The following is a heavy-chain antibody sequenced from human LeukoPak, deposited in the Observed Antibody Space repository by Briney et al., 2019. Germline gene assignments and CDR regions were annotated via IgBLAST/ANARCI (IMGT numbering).Heavy chain of an antibody. J-gene: IGHJ4*02. V-gene: IGHV4-31*03. Sequence: SETLSLTCTVSGGSISSGGYYWSWIRQHPGKGLEWIGYIYYSGSTYYNPSLKSRVTISVDTSKNQFSLKLSSVTAADTAVYYCVRGGGWFGELSGFDYWGQGTLVTVSS. CDR2: IYYSGST. D-gene: IGHD3-10*01. CDR3: VRGGGWFGELSGFDY. CDR1: GGSISSGGYY.